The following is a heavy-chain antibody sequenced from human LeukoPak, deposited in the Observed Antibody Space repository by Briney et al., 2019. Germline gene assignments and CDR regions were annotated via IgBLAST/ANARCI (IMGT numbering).Heavy chain of an antibody. V-gene: IGHV4-61*01. Sequence: SETLSLTCIVSGASVSSGSYFWSWIRQPPGRGLEWIGYMSHSGSTSYDPSLKSRVTISVDTSKNQFSVKLTSVTAADTAVYYCARVGGSCITGVCYSNYFYYGMDVWGQGATVTVSS. CDR1: GASVSSGSYF. D-gene: IGHD2-8*01. J-gene: IGHJ6*02. CDR2: MSHSGST. CDR3: ARVGGSCITGVCYSNYFYYGMDV.